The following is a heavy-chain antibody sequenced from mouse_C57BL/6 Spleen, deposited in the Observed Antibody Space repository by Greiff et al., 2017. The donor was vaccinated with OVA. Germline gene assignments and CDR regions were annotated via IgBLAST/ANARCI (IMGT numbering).Heavy chain of an antibody. J-gene: IGHJ4*01. V-gene: IGHV2-2*01. CDR1: GFSLTSYG. CDR3: ASFCDGYYGYAMDY. CDR2: IWSGGST. Sequence: VQLQQSGPGLVQPSQSLSITCTVSGFSLTSYGIHWVRQSPGKGLEWLGVIWSGGSTDYNAAFISRLSISKDNSKSQVFFKMNSLQAYDTAIYYCASFCDGYYGYAMDYWGQGTSVTVSS. D-gene: IGHD2-3*01.